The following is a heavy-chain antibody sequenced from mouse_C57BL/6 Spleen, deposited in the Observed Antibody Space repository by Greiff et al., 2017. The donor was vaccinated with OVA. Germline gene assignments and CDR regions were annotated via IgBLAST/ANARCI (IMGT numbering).Heavy chain of an antibody. CDR3: ARRGYYYGSSYAWFAY. CDR1: GYTFTDYY. J-gene: IGHJ3*01. CDR2: IGPGSGST. V-gene: IGHV1-77*01. D-gene: IGHD1-1*01. Sequence: VQLQQSGAELVKPGASVKISCKASGYTFTDYYINWVKQRPGQGLEWIGKIGPGSGSTYYNEKFKGKATLTADKSSSTAYMQLSSLTSEDSAVDFCARRGYYYGSSYAWFAYWGQGTLVTVSA.